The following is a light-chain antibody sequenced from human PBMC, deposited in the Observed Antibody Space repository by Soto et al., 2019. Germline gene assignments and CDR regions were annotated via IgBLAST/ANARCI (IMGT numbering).Light chain of an antibody. V-gene: IGLV1-51*01. CDR1: YSNIGNNF. Sequence: QSVLTQPPSVSAAPGQTVPITCSGTYSNIGNNFVSWYQQLPGTAPRLLIYVNNKRPSGISDRFSGSKPGTSATLDITGLQTGDEADYYCGTWDHSLGEVVFGGGTKLTVL. CDR3: GTWDHSLGEVV. CDR2: VNN. J-gene: IGLJ2*01.